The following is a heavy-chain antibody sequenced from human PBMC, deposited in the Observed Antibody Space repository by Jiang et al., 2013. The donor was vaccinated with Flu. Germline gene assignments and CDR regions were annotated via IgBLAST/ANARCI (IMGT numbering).Heavy chain of an antibody. Sequence: ASGFTFDDYAMHWVRQAPGKGLEWVSGISWNSGSIGYADSVKGRFTISRDNAKNSLYLQMNSLRAEDTALYYCAKDIYGDYQNDAFDIWGQGTMVTVSS. CDR2: ISWNSGSI. D-gene: IGHD4-17*01. CDR1: GFTFDDYA. V-gene: IGHV3-9*01. CDR3: AKDIYGDYQNDAFDI. J-gene: IGHJ3*02.